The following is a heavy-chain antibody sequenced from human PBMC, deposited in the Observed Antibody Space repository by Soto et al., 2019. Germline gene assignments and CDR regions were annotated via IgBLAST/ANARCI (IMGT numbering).Heavy chain of an antibody. J-gene: IGHJ4*02. Sequence: QVQLQQWGAGLLKPSETLSLTCAVYGGSFSGYYWSWIRQPPGKGLEWIGEINHSGSTNYNPSLKSRVTISVDTSKNQFSLKLSSVTAADTAVYYCASDYYYDSSGYQNDYWGQGTLVTVSS. CDR2: INHSGST. V-gene: IGHV4-34*01. CDR3: ASDYYYDSSGYQNDY. D-gene: IGHD3-22*01. CDR1: GGSFSGYY.